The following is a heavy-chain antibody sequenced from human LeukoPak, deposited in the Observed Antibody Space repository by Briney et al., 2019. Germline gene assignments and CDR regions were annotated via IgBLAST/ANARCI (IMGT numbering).Heavy chain of an antibody. CDR2: INPNSGGT. Sequence: ASVKVSCKASGYTFTGYYMNWVRQAPGQGLEWMGWINPNSGGTNYAQKFQGRVTMTRDTSISTAYMELSRLRSDDTAVYYCARERTAARNWFDPWGQGTLVTVSS. CDR3: ARERTAARNWFDP. CDR1: GYTFTGYY. V-gene: IGHV1-2*02. J-gene: IGHJ5*02. D-gene: IGHD6-6*01.